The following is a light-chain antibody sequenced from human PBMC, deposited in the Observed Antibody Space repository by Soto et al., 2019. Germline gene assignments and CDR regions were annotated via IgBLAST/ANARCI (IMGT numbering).Light chain of an antibody. CDR3: QQRNIWPPVT. CDR2: DTS. V-gene: IGKV3-11*01. J-gene: IGKJ5*01. Sequence: IVLAQSPATLSLSPVERATLSCRASQSVSSYLAWYQQKPGQAPRLLIYDTSNRAAGIPARFSGSGSGTDFTLTISSLEPEDSAVYYCQQRNIWPPVTFGQGPRLDIK. CDR1: QSVSSY.